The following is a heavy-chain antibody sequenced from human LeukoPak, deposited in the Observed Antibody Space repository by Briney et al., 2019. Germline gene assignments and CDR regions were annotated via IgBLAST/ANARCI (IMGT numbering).Heavy chain of an antibody. D-gene: IGHD3-22*01. CDR2: IYSSGST. Sequence: SQTLSLTCTVSGGSISSGNYYWSWIRQPAGKGLEWIGRIYSSGSTKYNSSLKSRVTISVDTSMNQFSLRLSSVTAADTAVYYCARVNYYDSTLDVWGKGTTVTIPS. CDR3: ARVNYYDSTLDV. V-gene: IGHV4-61*02. J-gene: IGHJ6*04. CDR1: GGSISSGNYY.